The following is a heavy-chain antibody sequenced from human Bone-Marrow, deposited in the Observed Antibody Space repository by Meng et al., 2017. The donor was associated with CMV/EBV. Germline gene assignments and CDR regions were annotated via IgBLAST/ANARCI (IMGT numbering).Heavy chain of an antibody. CDR3: ARDDQQVAHYDFWSGYSSGGVDY. J-gene: IGHJ4*02. D-gene: IGHD3-3*01. CDR1: GYTFSTYG. CDR2: ISAYNGHT. V-gene: IGHV1-18*01. Sequence: ASVKVSCKASGYTFSTYGISWVRQAPGQGLEWMGWISAYNGHTEYVQKFQGRVTMTTDTSTSTAYMELRSLRSDDTAVYYCARDDQQVAHYDFWSGYSSGGVDYWGQGTRVTGSS.